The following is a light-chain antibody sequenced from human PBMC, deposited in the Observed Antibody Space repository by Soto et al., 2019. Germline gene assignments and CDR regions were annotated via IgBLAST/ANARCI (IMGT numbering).Light chain of an antibody. J-gene: IGKJ1*01. CDR2: DAS. CDR3: QQRSNWT. Sequence: EIVLTQSPATLSLSPGERATLSCRASQSVSSYLAWYQQKPGQAPRLLIYDASNRATGIPARFSGSGSGTDCTLTISSLEPEDFAVYYCQQRSNWTFGQGTKVDI. V-gene: IGKV3-11*01. CDR1: QSVSSY.